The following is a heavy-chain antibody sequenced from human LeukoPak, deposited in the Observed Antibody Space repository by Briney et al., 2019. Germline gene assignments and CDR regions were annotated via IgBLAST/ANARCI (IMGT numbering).Heavy chain of an antibody. Sequence: PSETLSLTCTVSGGSISSYYWSWIRQPAGKGLEWIGRIYTSGSTNYNPSLKSRVTMSVDTSKNQFSLKLSSVTAADTAVYYCARDRIYDILTGYYQWFDPWGQGTLVTVSS. D-gene: IGHD3-9*01. CDR1: GGSISSYY. CDR3: ARDRIYDILTGYYQWFDP. V-gene: IGHV4-4*07. J-gene: IGHJ5*02. CDR2: IYTSGST.